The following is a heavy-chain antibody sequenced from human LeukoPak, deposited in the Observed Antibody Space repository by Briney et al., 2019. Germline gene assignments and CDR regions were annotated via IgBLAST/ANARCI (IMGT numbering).Heavy chain of an antibody. CDR1: GYTFTSYY. V-gene: IGHV1-46*01. J-gene: IGHJ5*02. Sequence: APVKVSCKASGYTFTSYYMHWVRQAPGQGLEWMGIINPSGGSTSYAQKFQGRVTMTRDTSTSTVYMELSSLRSEDTAVYYCATGGYNWNDEDWFDPWGQGTLVTVSS. CDR3: ATGGYNWNDEDWFDP. D-gene: IGHD1-1*01. CDR2: INPSGGST.